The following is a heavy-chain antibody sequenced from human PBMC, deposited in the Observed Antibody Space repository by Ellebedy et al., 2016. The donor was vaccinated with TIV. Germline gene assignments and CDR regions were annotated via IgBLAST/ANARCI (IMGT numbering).Heavy chain of an antibody. Sequence: GESLKISCAASGFTVSGNYMTWVRQAPGKGLEWISIIHSGGSTYYADSVQGRFTISRDNSNNTLYLQMTSRRTEDTAVYYCAKERHPRHPRWMGPTYFDYWGQGTLVAVSS. D-gene: IGHD4-23*01. CDR2: IHSGGST. CDR1: GFTVSGNY. CDR3: AKERHPRHPRWMGPTYFDY. V-gene: IGHV3-53*05. J-gene: IGHJ4*02.